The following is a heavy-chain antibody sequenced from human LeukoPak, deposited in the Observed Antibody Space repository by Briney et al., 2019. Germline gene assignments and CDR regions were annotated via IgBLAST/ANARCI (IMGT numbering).Heavy chain of an antibody. V-gene: IGHV4-38-2*02. Sequence: SETLSLTCTVSGYSISSGYYWGWIRQPPGKGLEWIGSIYHSGSTYYNPSLKSRVAISVDTSKNQFSLKLSSVTAADTAVYYCAKSSYSIFDYWGQGTLVTVSS. J-gene: IGHJ4*02. CDR3: AKSSYSIFDY. D-gene: IGHD5-18*01. CDR2: IYHSGST. CDR1: GYSISSGYY.